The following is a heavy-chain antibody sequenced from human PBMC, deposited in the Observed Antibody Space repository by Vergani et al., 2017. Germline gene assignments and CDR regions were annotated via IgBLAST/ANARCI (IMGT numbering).Heavy chain of an antibody. CDR2: ISGSSRYI. J-gene: IGHJ6*03. D-gene: IGHD4-23*01. V-gene: IGHV3-21*01. CDR3: AREMRGKFLYYYYYMDV. CDR1: GFTFSSYS. Sequence: EVQLVESGGGLVKPGGSLRLSCAASGFTFSSYSKNWGRQAPGKGLEWVSSISGSSRYIYYADSVKGRFTISRENAKNALYLQRNSLRAEDTAVYYCAREMRGKFLYYYYYMDVWGKGTTVTVSS.